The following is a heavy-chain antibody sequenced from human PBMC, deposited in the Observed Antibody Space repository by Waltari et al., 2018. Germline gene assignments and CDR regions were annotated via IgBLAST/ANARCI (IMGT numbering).Heavy chain of an antibody. CDR1: GFTVSSNY. J-gene: IGHJ3*02. CDR2: IYSGGST. V-gene: IGHV3-53*02. Sequence: EVQLVETGGGLIQPGGSLRLSCAASGFTVSSNYMSWVRQAPGKGLDGVSVIYSGGSTYYADSVKGRFTISRDNSKNTLYLQMNSLRAEDTAVYYCARETAIRSAAFDIWGQGTMVTVSS. D-gene: IGHD5-18*01. CDR3: ARETAIRSAAFDI.